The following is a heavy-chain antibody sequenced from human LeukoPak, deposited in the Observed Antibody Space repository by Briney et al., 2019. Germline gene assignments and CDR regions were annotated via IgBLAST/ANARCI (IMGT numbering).Heavy chain of an antibody. CDR3: ARDRVTDQPPEYYFDY. Sequence: GGSLRLSCAASGFTFSSYGMHWVRQAPGKGLEWVAVIWYDGSNKYYADSVKGRFTISRDNSKNTLYLQMNSLRAEDTAVYYCARDRVTDQPPEYYFDYWGQGTLVTVSS. CDR1: GFTFSSYG. V-gene: IGHV3-33*01. CDR2: IWYDGSNK. D-gene: IGHD2-21*02. J-gene: IGHJ4*02.